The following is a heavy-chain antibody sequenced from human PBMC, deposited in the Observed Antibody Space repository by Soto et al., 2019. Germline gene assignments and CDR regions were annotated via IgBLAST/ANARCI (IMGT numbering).Heavy chain of an antibody. D-gene: IGHD3-10*01. J-gene: IGHJ4*02. CDR2: IDGSGTTK. CDR3: ARGFGRFNY. V-gene: IGHV3-48*03. CDR1: GFTFNDFE. Sequence: EVQLLESGGGLVQPGGSLRLSCGVSGFTFNDFEMNWVRQAPGKGLEWLAYIDGSGTTKKYADSVRGRFTISRDNPNNSLFLQMSRLSAADTAIYYCARGFGRFNYWGQGTLVSVYS.